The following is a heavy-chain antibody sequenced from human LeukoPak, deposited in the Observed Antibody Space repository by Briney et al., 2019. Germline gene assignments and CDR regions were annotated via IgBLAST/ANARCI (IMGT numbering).Heavy chain of an antibody. CDR1: GFTFSSYE. V-gene: IGHV3-33*08. Sequence: GGSLRLSCAVSGFTFSSYEMNWVRQAPGKGLEWVAVIWEDGTNIHYADSVKGRFTISRDNSKNTLYLQMNSLRAEDTAVYYCARAGYNSGWYEYWGQGTLVTVSS. J-gene: IGHJ4*02. CDR3: ARAGYNSGWYEY. CDR2: IWEDGTNI. D-gene: IGHD6-19*01.